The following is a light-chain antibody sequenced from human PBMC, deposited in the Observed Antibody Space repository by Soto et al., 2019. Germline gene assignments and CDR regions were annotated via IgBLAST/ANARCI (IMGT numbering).Light chain of an antibody. CDR3: CSYASSSTLV. J-gene: IGLJ2*01. CDR2: EGS. CDR1: SSDVGSYNL. V-gene: IGLV2-23*01. Sequence: QSALTQPASVSGSPGQSITISCTGTSSDVGSYNLVSWYQQHPGKAPKLMIYEGSKRPSGVSNRFSGSKPGNTASLTISGLKAEDEADYYCCSYASSSTLVFGGGTKLTVL.